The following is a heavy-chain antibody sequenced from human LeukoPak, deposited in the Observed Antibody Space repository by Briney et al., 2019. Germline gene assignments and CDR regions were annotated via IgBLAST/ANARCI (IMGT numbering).Heavy chain of an antibody. Sequence: GASVKVSCKASGYTFTGYYMHWVRQAPGQVLEWMGWINPNSGGTNYAQKVQGRVTMTRDTSISTAYMELTRLRSDDTAVYYCASLAGSYYYGSGSRWYDAFDIWGQGTMVTVSS. J-gene: IGHJ3*02. CDR3: ASLAGSYYYGSGSRWYDAFDI. CDR1: GYTFTGYY. D-gene: IGHD3-10*01. CDR2: INPNSGGT. V-gene: IGHV1-2*02.